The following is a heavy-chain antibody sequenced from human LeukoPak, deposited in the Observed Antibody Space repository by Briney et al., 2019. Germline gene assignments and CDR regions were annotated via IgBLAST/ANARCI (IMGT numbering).Heavy chain of an antibody. J-gene: IGHJ6*02. Sequence: ASVKVSCKASGYTFTSYGISWVRQAPGQGLEWMGWISAYNGNTNYAQRLQGRVTMTTDTSTSTAYMELRSLRSDDTAVYYCARDQPITMVRGVIGVGMDVWGQGTTVTVSS. CDR1: GYTFTSYG. CDR3: ARDQPITMVRGVIGVGMDV. CDR2: ISAYNGNT. D-gene: IGHD3-10*01. V-gene: IGHV1-18*01.